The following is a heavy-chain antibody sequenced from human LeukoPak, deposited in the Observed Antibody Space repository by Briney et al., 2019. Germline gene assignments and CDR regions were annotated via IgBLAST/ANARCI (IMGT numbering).Heavy chain of an antibody. D-gene: IGHD5-18*01. V-gene: IGHV3-33*01. CDR2: IWYDGSNK. CDR1: GFTFSSYG. J-gene: IGHJ4*02. Sequence: GGSLRLSCAASGFTFSSYGMHWVRQAPGKGLEWVAVIWYDGSNKYYADSVKGRITISRDSSKNTLYLQMNSLRAEDTAVYYCARDRRGGNSYFDYWGQGTLVTVSS. CDR3: ARDRRGGNSYFDY.